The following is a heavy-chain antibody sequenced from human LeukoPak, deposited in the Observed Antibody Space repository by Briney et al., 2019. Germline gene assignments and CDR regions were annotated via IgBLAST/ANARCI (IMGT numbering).Heavy chain of an antibody. Sequence: SETLSLTCTVSGGSISSGGYYWSWIRQHPGKGLEWIGYIYYSGSTYYNPSLKSRATISVDTSKNQFSLKLSSVTAADTAVYYCARVYADYYGSGSYYDYWGQGTLVTVSS. V-gene: IGHV4-31*03. CDR1: GGSISSGGYY. CDR2: IYYSGST. D-gene: IGHD3-10*01. CDR3: ARVYADYYGSGSYYDY. J-gene: IGHJ4*02.